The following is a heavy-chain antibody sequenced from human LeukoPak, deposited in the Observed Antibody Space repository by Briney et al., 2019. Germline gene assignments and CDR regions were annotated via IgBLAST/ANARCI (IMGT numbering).Heavy chain of an antibody. D-gene: IGHD3-22*01. V-gene: IGHV3-11*01. CDR2: ISSSGSTI. CDR1: GFTFSDYY. CDR3: AKDLTYYYDSSGYYIDY. Sequence: GGSLRLSCAASGFTFSDYYMSWIRQAPGKGVEWVSYISSSGSTIYYADSVKGRFNIYRDNYKNTVYMQNKRLRAEDTAVYYCAKDLTYYYDSSGYYIDYWGQGTLVTVSS. J-gene: IGHJ4*02.